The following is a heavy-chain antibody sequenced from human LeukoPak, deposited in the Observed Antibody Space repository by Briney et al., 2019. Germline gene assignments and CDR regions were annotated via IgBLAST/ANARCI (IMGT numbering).Heavy chain of an antibody. CDR3: AKDSKIVGATFRSYHYMDV. CDR2: ISDSSGST. V-gene: IGHV3-23*01. CDR1: GFTFSSYA. J-gene: IGHJ6*03. Sequence: GGSLRLSCAASGFTFSSYAMSWVRQAPGKGLEWVSAISDSSGSTYYADSVKGRFTISRDNSKNTLYLQMNSLRAEDTAVYYCAKDSKIVGATFRSYHYMDVWGKGTAVTVSS. D-gene: IGHD1-26*01.